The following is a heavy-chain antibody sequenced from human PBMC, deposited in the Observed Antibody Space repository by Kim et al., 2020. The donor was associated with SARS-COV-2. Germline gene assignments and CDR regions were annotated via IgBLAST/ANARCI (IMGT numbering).Heavy chain of an antibody. CDR1: GGSISSYY. J-gene: IGHJ5*02. CDR3: ARGEGWNWGWFDP. D-gene: IGHD7-27*01. CDR2: IYYSGST. Sequence: SETLSLTCTVSGGSISSYYWSWIRQPPGKGLEWIGYIYYSGSTNYNPSLKSRVTISVDTSKNQFSLKLSSVTAADTAVYYCARGEGWNWGWFDPWGQGTL. V-gene: IGHV4-59*01.